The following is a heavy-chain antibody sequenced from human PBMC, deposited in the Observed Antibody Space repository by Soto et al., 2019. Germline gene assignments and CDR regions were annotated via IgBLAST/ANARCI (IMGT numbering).Heavy chain of an antibody. CDR2: IYYSGST. CDR1: FGSISSGDYY. Sequence: PSETLSLTCPVSFGSISSGDYYWSLLRQRPGKGLEWIGYIYYSGSTYYNPSLKSRVTISVDTSKNQFSLKLSSVTAADTAVYYCARGYDILTGRYYFEYWGQGTLVTVSS. CDR3: ARGYDILTGRYYFEY. V-gene: IGHV4-30-4*01. D-gene: IGHD3-9*01. J-gene: IGHJ4*02.